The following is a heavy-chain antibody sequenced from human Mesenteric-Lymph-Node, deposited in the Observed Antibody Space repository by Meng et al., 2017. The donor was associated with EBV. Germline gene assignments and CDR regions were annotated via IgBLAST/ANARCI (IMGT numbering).Heavy chain of an antibody. D-gene: IGHD3-16*01. CDR2: IYYTGSN. Sequence: GEGEGSGAGMVKPAGTLSLAWWVYVYANSNSDWWRWVRRPAGEGLGWNREIYYTGSNNYNPSLSSRVSMSVDKSKNEFSLEVNSVTAADTAVYYCASGGVRDPSPPYWGQGALVTVSS. V-gene: IGHV4-4*02. CDR3: ASGGVRDPSPPY. CDR1: VYANSNSDW. J-gene: IGHJ1*01.